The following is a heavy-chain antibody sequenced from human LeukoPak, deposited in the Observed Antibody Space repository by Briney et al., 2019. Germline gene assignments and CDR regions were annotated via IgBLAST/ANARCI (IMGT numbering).Heavy chain of an antibody. CDR2: INPNSGGT. CDR3: ARGGVVVPAATYYYYGMDV. J-gene: IGHJ6*02. Sequence: SVKVSCKASGYTFTGYYMHWVRQAPGQGLEWMGWINPNSGGTNYAQKFQGRVTMTRDTSISTAYMELSRLRSDDTAVYYCARGGVVVPAATYYYYGMDVWGQGTTVTVSS. V-gene: IGHV1-2*02. CDR1: GYTFTGYY. D-gene: IGHD2-2*01.